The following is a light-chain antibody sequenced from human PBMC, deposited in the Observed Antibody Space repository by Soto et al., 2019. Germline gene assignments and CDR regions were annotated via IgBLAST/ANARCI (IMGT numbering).Light chain of an antibody. J-gene: IGKJ1*01. CDR3: QQYGSSSPWT. CDR1: QSISSW. Sequence: DIQMTQSPSTLSASVGDRVTITCRASQSISSWLAWYQQKPGRAPKLLIYKASSLETGVPSRFSGSGSGTEFTLIISSLQPDDFASYYCQQYGSSSPWTLGKGTKVEIK. CDR2: KAS. V-gene: IGKV1-5*03.